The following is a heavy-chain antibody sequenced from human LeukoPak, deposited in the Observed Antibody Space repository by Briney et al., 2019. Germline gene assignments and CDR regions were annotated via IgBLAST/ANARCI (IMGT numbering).Heavy chain of an antibody. D-gene: IGHD5-18*01. Sequence: GTSVKVSCKASGFTFTSSAMQWVRQARGQRLEWIGWIVVGSGNTNYAQKFQERVTITRDMSTSTAYVELSSLRSEDTAVYYCAADLTGGYSNFDYWGQGTLVTVSS. CDR2: IVVGSGNT. J-gene: IGHJ4*02. V-gene: IGHV1-58*02. CDR1: GFTFTSSA. CDR3: AADLTGGYSNFDY.